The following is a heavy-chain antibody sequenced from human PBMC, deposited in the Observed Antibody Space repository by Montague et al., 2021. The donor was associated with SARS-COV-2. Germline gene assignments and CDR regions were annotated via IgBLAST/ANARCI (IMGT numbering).Heavy chain of an antibody. CDR3: ARAGRIRFLEYGMDV. V-gene: IGHV4-59*01. J-gene: IGHJ6*02. Sequence: SETRSLTCTVSGGSISSYYWSWIRQLPGKGLEWIGYIYYSGSTNYNPSLKSRVTISVDTSKKQFSLKLSSVTAADTAVYYCARAGRIRFLEYGMDVWGQGTTVTVSS. CDR1: GGSISSYY. CDR2: IYYSGST. D-gene: IGHD3-3*01.